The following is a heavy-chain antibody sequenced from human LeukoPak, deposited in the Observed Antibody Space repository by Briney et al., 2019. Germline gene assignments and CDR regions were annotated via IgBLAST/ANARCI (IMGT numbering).Heavy chain of an antibody. V-gene: IGHV4-39*01. CDR1: GGSISSSSYY. D-gene: IGHD3-22*01. CDR2: IYYSGST. Sequence: PSETLSLTCTVSGGSISSSSYYWGWIRQPPGKGLEWIGGIYYSGSTYYNPSLKSRVTISVDTSKNQFSLKLSSVTAADTAVYYCATPSEIGYYYYGMDVWGQGTTVTVSS. CDR3: ATPSEIGYYYYGMDV. J-gene: IGHJ6*02.